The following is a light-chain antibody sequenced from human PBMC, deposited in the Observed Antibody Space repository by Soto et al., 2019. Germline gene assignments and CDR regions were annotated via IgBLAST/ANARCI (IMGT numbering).Light chain of an antibody. CDR1: QSISSSS. Sequence: EIVLTQSPGTLSLSSGERATLSCRASQSISSSSLAWYQQKPGQAPRLLIYGASSRATGIPGRFSGSGSGTDFTLTISRLEPEDFALYYCQQYSSSLFTFGPGTKVDIK. V-gene: IGKV3-20*01. CDR2: GAS. CDR3: QQYSSSLFT. J-gene: IGKJ3*01.